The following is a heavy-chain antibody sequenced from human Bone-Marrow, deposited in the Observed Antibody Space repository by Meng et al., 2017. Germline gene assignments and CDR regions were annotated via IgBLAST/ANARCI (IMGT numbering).Heavy chain of an antibody. CDR1: GGTFSSYA. Sequence: SVKVSCKASGGTFSSYAISWVRQAHGQGLVWMGGIIPIFGTANYAQKFQGRVTITADKSTSTAYMELSSLRSEDTAVYYCASAAWSNYYYYYGMDVWGQGTTVTVSS. V-gene: IGHV1-69*06. CDR2: IIPIFGTA. D-gene: IGHD3-3*01. CDR3: ASAAWSNYYYYYGMDV. J-gene: IGHJ6*02.